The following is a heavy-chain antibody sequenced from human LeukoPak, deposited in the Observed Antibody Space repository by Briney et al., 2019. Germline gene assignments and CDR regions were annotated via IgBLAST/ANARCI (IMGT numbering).Heavy chain of an antibody. Sequence: GGSLRLSCAASGFTFSSYEMNWVRQAPGKGLEWVSYISSSGSTIYYADSVKGRFTISRDSAKNSLYLQMNSLRAEDTAVHYCARESDGSSWYRYFDYWGQGTLVTVSS. J-gene: IGHJ4*02. CDR2: ISSSGSTI. CDR1: GFTFSSYE. V-gene: IGHV3-48*03. D-gene: IGHD6-13*01. CDR3: ARESDGSSWYRYFDY.